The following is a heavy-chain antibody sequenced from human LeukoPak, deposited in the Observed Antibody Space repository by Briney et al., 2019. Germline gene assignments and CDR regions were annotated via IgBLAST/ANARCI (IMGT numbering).Heavy chain of an antibody. CDR1: GFTFSRSW. D-gene: IGHD6-13*01. V-gene: IGHV3-7*01. J-gene: IGHJ4*02. CDR2: IKEDGSQR. Sequence: GGSLRLSCAASGFTFSRSWMSWVRQAPGKGLEWVANIKEDGSQRNYVDSVKGRFTISRDNAMNSVFLQMISLRAEDTAAYYCARDRGYNSFDYWGQGTLVTVSS. CDR3: ARDRGYNSFDY.